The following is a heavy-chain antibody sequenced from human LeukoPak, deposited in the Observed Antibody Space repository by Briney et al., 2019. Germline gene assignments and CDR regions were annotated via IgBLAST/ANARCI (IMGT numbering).Heavy chain of an antibody. Sequence: KASETLSLTCAVYGGSFSGYYWSWIRQPPGKGLEWIGEINHSGSTNYNPSLKSRVTISVDTSKNQFSLKLSSVTAADTAVYYCARHAPGYDSSGYYYLNELDYWGQGTLVTVSS. CDR2: INHSGST. CDR1: GGSFSGYY. J-gene: IGHJ4*02. D-gene: IGHD3-22*01. V-gene: IGHV4-34*01. CDR3: ARHAPGYDSSGYYYLNELDY.